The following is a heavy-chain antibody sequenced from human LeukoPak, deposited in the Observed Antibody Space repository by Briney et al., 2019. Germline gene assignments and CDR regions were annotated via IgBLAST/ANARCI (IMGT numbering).Heavy chain of an antibody. V-gene: IGHV4-30-4*01. D-gene: IGHD2-2*01. J-gene: IGHJ5*02. CDR3: ARVDVVVPAAIAWFDP. CDR1: GGSISSGDYY. Sequence: SQTLSLTWTVSGGSISSGDYYWSWIRQLPGKGLEWIGYIYYSGSTYYNPSLKSRVTISVDTSKNQFSLKLRSVTAADTAVYYCARVDVVVPAAIAWFDPWGQGTLVTVSS. CDR2: IYYSGST.